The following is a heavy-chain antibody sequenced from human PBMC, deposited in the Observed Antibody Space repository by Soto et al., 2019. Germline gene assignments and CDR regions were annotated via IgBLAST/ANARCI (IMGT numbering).Heavy chain of an antibody. J-gene: IGHJ6*03. Sequence: GASVKVSCKASGYTFTSYAMHWVRQAPGQRLEWMGWINAGNGNTKYSQKFQGRVTITRDTSASTAYMELSSLRSEDTAVYYCARDMEVNYYNYMDVWGKGTTVTVSS. CDR3: ARDMEVNYYNYMDV. V-gene: IGHV1-3*01. CDR2: INAGNGNT. CDR1: GYTFTSYA. D-gene: IGHD1-1*01.